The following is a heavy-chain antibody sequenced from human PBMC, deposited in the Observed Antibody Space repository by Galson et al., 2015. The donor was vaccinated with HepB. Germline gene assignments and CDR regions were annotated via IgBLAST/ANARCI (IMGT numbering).Heavy chain of an antibody. Sequence: SLRLSCKASGFTFSSYAMSWVRQAPGKGLEWASAIRSRGDTTYYAHTVQGRFTISRDNSKNTLYLQMNTLRAGDTALYHCAKAAPYMAVTGYFDYWGQGALVTVSS. V-gene: IGHV3-23*01. CDR1: GFTFSSYA. D-gene: IGHD6-19*01. J-gene: IGHJ4*02. CDR2: IRSRGDTT. CDR3: AKAAPYMAVTGYFDY.